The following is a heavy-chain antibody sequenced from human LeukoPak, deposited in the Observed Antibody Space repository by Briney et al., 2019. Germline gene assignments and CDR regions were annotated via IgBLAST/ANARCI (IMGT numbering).Heavy chain of an antibody. CDR1: GFTFDDYG. Sequence: PGGSLRLSCAASGFTFDDYGTSWVRQAPGKGLEWVSGINWNGGSTGYADSVKGRFTISRDNAKNSLYLQMNSLRAEDTALYYCARDEEWGYCSSTSCYALDYWGQGTLVTVSS. CDR2: INWNGGST. V-gene: IGHV3-20*04. J-gene: IGHJ4*02. CDR3: ARDEEWGYCSSTSCYALDY. D-gene: IGHD2-2*01.